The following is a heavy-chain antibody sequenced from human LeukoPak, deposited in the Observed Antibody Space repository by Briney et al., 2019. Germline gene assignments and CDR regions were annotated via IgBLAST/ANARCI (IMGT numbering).Heavy chain of an antibody. Sequence: GASLRLSCAASGFTFSSYAMSWVRQAPGKGLGWVSAISGSGGSTYYADSVKGRFTISRDNSKNTLYLQMNSLRAEDTAVYYCAKGLEGLQPKGGMDVWGQGTTVTVSS. D-gene: IGHD4-11*01. CDR1: GFTFSSYA. J-gene: IGHJ6*02. CDR3: AKGLEGLQPKGGMDV. CDR2: ISGSGGST. V-gene: IGHV3-23*01.